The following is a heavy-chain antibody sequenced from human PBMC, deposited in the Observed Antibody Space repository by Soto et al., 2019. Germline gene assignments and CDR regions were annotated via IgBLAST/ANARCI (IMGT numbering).Heavy chain of an antibody. J-gene: IGHJ3*02. CDR3: AREATGTTEGSDGFDI. CDR1: VYTFTSYA. D-gene: IGHD1-7*01. V-gene: IGHV1-3*01. CDR2: INAGNGNT. Sequence: QVQLVQSGAEVKKPGASVKVSCKASVYTFTSYAMRWVRQAPGQRLEGMGWINAGNGNTEYSQKFKGRVTITRDTSASKVYMERSSLRSEDTAVNYCAREATGTTEGSDGFDIWGQGTMVTVSS.